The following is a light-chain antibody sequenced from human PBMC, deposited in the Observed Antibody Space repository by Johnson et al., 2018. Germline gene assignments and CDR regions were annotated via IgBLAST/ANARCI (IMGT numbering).Light chain of an antibody. CDR2: ENN. Sequence: QSVLTHPPSVSAAPGQKVTISCSGSSSNIGNNYVSWYQQLPGTAPKLLIYENNKRPSGIPDRFSGSNSGTSATLGITGLQTGDEAGYPCGTWDSSLRAGNVFGTGTKITVL. CDR3: GTWDSSLRAGNV. V-gene: IGLV1-51*02. J-gene: IGLJ1*01. CDR1: SSNIGNNY.